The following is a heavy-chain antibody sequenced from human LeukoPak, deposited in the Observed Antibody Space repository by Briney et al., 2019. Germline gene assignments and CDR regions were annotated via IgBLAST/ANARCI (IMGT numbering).Heavy chain of an antibody. J-gene: IGHJ4*02. CDR3: AKLGFDYDILTGPDY. D-gene: IGHD3-9*01. V-gene: IGHV3-23*01. Sequence: PGGSLRLSCAASGFTFSSYALRWVRQAPGNGLEWVSAISGSGGSTYYADSVKGRFTISRDNSKNTLYLQMNSLRAEDTAVYYCAKLGFDYDILTGPDYWGQGTLVTVSS. CDR2: ISGSGGST. CDR1: GFTFSSYA.